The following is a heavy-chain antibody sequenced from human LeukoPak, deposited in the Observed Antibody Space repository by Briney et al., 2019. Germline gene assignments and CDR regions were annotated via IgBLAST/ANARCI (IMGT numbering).Heavy chain of an antibody. D-gene: IGHD3-10*02. V-gene: IGHV3-23*01. J-gene: IGHJ6*04. CDR1: GFTFSSYA. CDR3: AELGITMIGGV. Sequence: GGSLRLSCAASGFTFSSYAMSWVRQAPGKGLEWVSAISGSGGSTYYADSVKGRFTISRDDAKNSLYLQMNSLRAEDTAVYYCAELGITMIGGVWGKGTTVTISS. CDR2: ISGSGGST.